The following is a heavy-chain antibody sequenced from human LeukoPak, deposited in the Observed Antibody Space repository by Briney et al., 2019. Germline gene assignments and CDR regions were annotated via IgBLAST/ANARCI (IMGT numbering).Heavy chain of an antibody. V-gene: IGHV1-69*05. CDR1: GGTFSSYA. CDR3: ARDHYNWNYVQAFDI. Sequence: SVKVSCKASGGTFSSYAISWVRQAPGQGLEWMGRIIPIFGTANYAQKFQGRDTITTDESTSTAYMELSSLRSEDTAVYYCARDHYNWNYVQAFDIWGQGTMVTVSS. D-gene: IGHD1-7*01. J-gene: IGHJ3*02. CDR2: IIPIFGTA.